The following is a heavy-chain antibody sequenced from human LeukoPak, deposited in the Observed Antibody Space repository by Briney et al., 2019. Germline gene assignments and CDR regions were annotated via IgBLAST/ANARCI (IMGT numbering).Heavy chain of an antibody. D-gene: IGHD6-6*01. Sequence: GGSLRLSCAASGFTFSSYGMHWVRQAPGKGLEWVSSISSSSSYIYYADSVKGRFTISRDNAKNSLYLQMNSLRAEDTAVYYCAMGDRYSSSSDVIGVDVWGKGTTVTVSS. J-gene: IGHJ6*04. V-gene: IGHV3-21*01. CDR2: ISSSSSYI. CDR1: GFTFSSYG. CDR3: AMGDRYSSSSDVIGVDV.